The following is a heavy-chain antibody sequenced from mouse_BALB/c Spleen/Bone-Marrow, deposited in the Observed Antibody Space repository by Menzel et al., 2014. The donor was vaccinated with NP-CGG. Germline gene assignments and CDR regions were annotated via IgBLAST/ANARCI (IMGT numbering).Heavy chain of an antibody. Sequence: EVQGVESGGGLVQPGGSRKLSCAASGFTFSSFGMHWVRQAPEKGLEWVAYISSGSSTIFYADTVKGRFTISRDNPKNTLFLHITSLRSEDTAIYYCTRGGNWEDFDYWGQGTTLTVSS. CDR3: TRGGNWEDFDY. D-gene: IGHD4-1*01. V-gene: IGHV5-17*02. J-gene: IGHJ2*01. CDR1: GFTFSSFG. CDR2: ISSGSSTI.